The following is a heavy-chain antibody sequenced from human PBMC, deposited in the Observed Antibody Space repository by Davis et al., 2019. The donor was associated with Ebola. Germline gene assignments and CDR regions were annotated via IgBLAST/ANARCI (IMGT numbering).Heavy chain of an antibody. V-gene: IGHV3-7*01. CDR1: GVPFTTYA. J-gene: IGHJ6*02. D-gene: IGHD6-13*01. CDR3: ARVGIKSSSWYRYYYGMDV. Sequence: GGSLRLSCAASGVPFTTYAMHWVRQAPGKGLEWVANIKQDGSEKYYVDSVKGRFTISRDNAKNSLYLQMNSLRAEDTAVYYCARVGIKSSSWYRYYYGMDVWGQGTTVTVSS. CDR2: IKQDGSEK.